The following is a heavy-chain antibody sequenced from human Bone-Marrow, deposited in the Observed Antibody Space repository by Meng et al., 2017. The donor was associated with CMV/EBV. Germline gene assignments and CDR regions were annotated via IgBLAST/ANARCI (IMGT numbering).Heavy chain of an antibody. V-gene: IGHV3-23*01. CDR1: GFTFSSYA. D-gene: IGHD5-24*01. CDR2: ISDST. CDR3: TTEEITPFYFDY. J-gene: IGHJ4*02. Sequence: GESLKISCAASGFTFSSYAMSWVRQAPGRGLEWVSGISDSTYYADSVKGRFTISRDNSKNTLYLQMNSLKTEDTAVYYCTTEEITPFYFDYWGQGTLVTVSS.